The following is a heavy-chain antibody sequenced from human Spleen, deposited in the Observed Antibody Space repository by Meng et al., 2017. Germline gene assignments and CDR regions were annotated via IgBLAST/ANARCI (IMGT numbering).Heavy chain of an antibody. J-gene: IGHJ6*02. CDR2: IIPIFGTA. V-gene: IGHV1-69*13. Sequence: SVKVSCKASGGTFSSYAISWVRQAPGQGLEWMGGIIPIFGTANYAQKFQGRVTITADESTSTAYMELSSLRSEDKDVYYCASYSSSWYGSYYYYVMDVWGQGTMVTVSS. CDR3: ASYSSSWYGSYYYYVMDV. CDR1: GGTFSSYA. D-gene: IGHD6-13*01.